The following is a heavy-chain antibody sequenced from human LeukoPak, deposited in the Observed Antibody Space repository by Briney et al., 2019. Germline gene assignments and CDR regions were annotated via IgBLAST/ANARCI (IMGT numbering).Heavy chain of an antibody. D-gene: IGHD1-26*01. J-gene: IGHJ3*02. V-gene: IGHV5-51*01. Sequence: KPGESLKISCKGSGYSFTSYWIGWVRQMPGKGLEWMGIIYPGDSDTRYSPSFQGQVTISADKSISTAYLQWSSLKASDTAMYYCARPSSGRETLDAFDIWGQGTMVTVSS. CDR3: ARPSSGRETLDAFDI. CDR2: IYPGDSDT. CDR1: GYSFTSYW.